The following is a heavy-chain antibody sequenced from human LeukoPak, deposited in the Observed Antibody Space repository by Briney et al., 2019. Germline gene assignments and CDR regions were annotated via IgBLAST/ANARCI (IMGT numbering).Heavy chain of an antibody. D-gene: IGHD2-15*01. CDR3: ARRRLGLYFFDY. Sequence: PSETLSLTCTVSGGSISSTSYYWAWIRQPPGKGLEWIGSIYYSGNTYYNPSLKSRVTISADASKNQFSLELSSVTAADTAIYYCARRRLGLYFFDYWGQGTLVTVSS. V-gene: IGHV4-39*01. CDR1: GGSISSTSYY. J-gene: IGHJ4*02. CDR2: IYYSGNT.